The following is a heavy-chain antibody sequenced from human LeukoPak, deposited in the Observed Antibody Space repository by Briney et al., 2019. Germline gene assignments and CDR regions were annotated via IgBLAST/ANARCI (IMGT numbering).Heavy chain of an antibody. CDR3: VRRTQLYNWFDP. CDR2: INPNSGGT. D-gene: IGHD1-1*01. CDR1: GYTFTDHY. Sequence: ASVKVSCKASGYTFTDHYMHWVRQAPGQGLEWMGWINPNSGGTDYAQKFQGRVTMTRDTSISTAYMELSRLRSDDTAVYYCVRRTQLYNWFDPWGQGTLVIVSS. V-gene: IGHV1-2*02. J-gene: IGHJ5*02.